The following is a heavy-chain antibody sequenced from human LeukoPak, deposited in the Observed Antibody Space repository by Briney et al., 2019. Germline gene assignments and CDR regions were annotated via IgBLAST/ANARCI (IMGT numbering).Heavy chain of an antibody. CDR1: GFTFSSYW. CDR3: ARTDYDILTGYYTHFDY. Sequence: GGSLRLSCAAYGFTFSSYWMHLVRQAPGKGLVWVSRINSDGSSTSYADSVKGRFTISRDNAKNTLYLQMNSLRAEDTAVYYCARTDYDILTGYYTHFDYWGQGTLVTVSS. V-gene: IGHV3-74*01. CDR2: INSDGSST. J-gene: IGHJ4*02. D-gene: IGHD3-9*01.